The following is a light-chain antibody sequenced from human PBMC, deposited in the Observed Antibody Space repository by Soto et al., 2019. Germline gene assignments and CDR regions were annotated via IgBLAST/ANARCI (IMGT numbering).Light chain of an antibody. CDR1: QSVSSSY. CDR2: GAS. CDR3: QQYGSSGT. J-gene: IGKJ1*01. Sequence: EIVLTQSPGTLSLSPGEGATLSFRASQSVSSSYVAWYQQKPGQAPRPLIYGASSRATGIPDRFSGSGSGTDFTLTISRLEPEDFAVYYCQQYGSSGTFGQGTKVDIK. V-gene: IGKV3-20*01.